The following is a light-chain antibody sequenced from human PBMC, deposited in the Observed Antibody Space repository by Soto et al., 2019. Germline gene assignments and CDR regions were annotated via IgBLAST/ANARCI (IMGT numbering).Light chain of an antibody. CDR1: QSVSSYY. V-gene: IGKV3-20*01. CDR2: AAS. J-gene: IGKJ1*01. CDR3: QQYGSSPWT. Sequence: EIVLTQSPGTLSLSPGERATLSCRASQSVSSYYLAWYQQKPGQAPRLLIYAASSRATGIPDRFSGSGSGTDFTLTISRLEPEDFAVYYCQQYGSSPWTFGQGTKV.